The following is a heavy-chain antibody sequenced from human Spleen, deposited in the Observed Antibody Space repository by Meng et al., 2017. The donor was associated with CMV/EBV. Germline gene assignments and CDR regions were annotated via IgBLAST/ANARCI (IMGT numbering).Heavy chain of an antibody. V-gene: IGHV1-18*01. CDR2: ISAYNGNT. CDR3: ALYYYGSGSISDYDY. J-gene: IGHJ4*02. CDR1: GYPFTSYG. D-gene: IGHD3-10*01. Sequence: VPLVQSGAEVKKPGASVEVSCKASGYPFTSYGISWVRQAPGQGLEWMGWISAYNGNTNYAQKLQGRVTMTTDTSTSTAYMELSSLRSEDTAVYYCALYYYGSGSISDYDYWGQGTLVTVSS.